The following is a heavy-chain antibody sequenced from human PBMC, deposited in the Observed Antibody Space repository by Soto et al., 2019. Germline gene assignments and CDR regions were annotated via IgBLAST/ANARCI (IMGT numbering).Heavy chain of an antibody. Sequence: QVQLVQSGAEMKTPGSSVKVSCKSSGGTFSNYEISWVRQVSGQGLEWLGGIMPLYGTTTIPQKFKDRLTLTADEVPTTAFMEMSSLRSEDMGVYYCARAHAPMAVATYYFDYWGQGTLVTVSS. CDR1: GGTFSNYE. V-gene: IGHV1-69*01. CDR2: IMPLYGTT. J-gene: IGHJ4*02. D-gene: IGHD6-19*01. CDR3: ARAHAPMAVATYYFDY.